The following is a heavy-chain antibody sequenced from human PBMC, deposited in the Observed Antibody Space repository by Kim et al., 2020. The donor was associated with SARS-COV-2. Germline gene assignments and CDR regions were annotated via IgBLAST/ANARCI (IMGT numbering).Heavy chain of an antibody. V-gene: IGHV1-3*01. CDR3: LGGFYFDY. D-gene: IGHD3-16*01. CDR2: GNGNT. J-gene: IGHJ4*02. Sequence: GNGNTRYSQKFQGRVTFTTDTYASTAYMELSFLRSEDSAVYYCLGGFYFDYWGQGTLVTVSS.